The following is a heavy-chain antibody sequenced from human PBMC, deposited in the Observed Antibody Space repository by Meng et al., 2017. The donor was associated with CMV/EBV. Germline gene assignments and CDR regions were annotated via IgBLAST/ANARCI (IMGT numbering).Heavy chain of an antibody. CDR1: GGTFSSYA. V-gene: IGHV1-69*05. J-gene: IGHJ5*02. CDR3: ARAPPRTTMVRGVRGDWFDP. CDR2: IIPIFGTA. D-gene: IGHD3-10*01. Sequence: SVKVSCKASGGTFSSYAISWVRQAPGQGLEWMGGIIPIFGTANYAQKFQGRVTITTDESTSTAYMELSSLRSGDTAVYYCARAPPRTTMVRGVRGDWFDPWGQGTLVTVSS.